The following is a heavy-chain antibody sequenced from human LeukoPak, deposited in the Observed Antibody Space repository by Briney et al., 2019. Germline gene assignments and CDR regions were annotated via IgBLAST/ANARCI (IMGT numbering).Heavy chain of an antibody. J-gene: IGHJ4*02. CDR3: ATGARSMVRGVITNDY. D-gene: IGHD3-10*01. Sequence: GASVKVSCKVSGYTLTELSMHWVRQAPGKGLEWMGGFDPEDGETIYAQKFQGRVTITEDTSTDTAYMELSSLRSEDTAVYYCATGARSMVRGVITNDYWGQGTLVTVSS. V-gene: IGHV1-24*01. CDR1: GYTLTELS. CDR2: FDPEDGET.